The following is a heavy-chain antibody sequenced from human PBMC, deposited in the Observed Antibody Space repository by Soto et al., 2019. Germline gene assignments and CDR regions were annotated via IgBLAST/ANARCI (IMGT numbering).Heavy chain of an antibody. D-gene: IGHD3-22*01. V-gene: IGHV4-34*01. CDR3: ARVSNYYDSSGYLS. J-gene: IGHJ4*02. CDR2: INHSGST. CDR1: GGSFSGYY. Sequence: SETLSLTCAVYGGSFSGYYWSWIRQPPGKGLEWIGEINHSGSTNYNPSLKSRVTISVDTSKNQFSLKLSSVTAADRAVYYCARVSNYYDSSGYLSWGQGTLVTVSS.